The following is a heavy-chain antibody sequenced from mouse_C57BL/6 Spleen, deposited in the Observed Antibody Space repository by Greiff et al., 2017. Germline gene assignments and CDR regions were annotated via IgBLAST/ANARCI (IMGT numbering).Heavy chain of an antibody. D-gene: IGHD1-1*01. CDR1: GFSLTSYG. V-gene: IGHV2-5*01. CDR2: IWRGGST. Sequence: VQLVESGPGLVQPSQSLSITCTVSGFSLTSYGVHWVRQSPGKGLEWLGVIWRGGSTDYNAAFMSRLSITKDNSKSQVFFKMNSLQADDTAIYYCAKNRGGTTGYFDVWGTGTTVTVSS. J-gene: IGHJ1*03. CDR3: AKNRGGTTGYFDV.